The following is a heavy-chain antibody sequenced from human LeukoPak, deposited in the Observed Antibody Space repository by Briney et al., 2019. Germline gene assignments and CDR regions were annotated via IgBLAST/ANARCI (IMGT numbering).Heavy chain of an antibody. D-gene: IGHD1-26*01. Sequence: SETLSLTSTVSGGSISSSSYYWGWVRQPPGKGLEWIGSFYYPGSTYYNPSLKSRLSISVDTSNNQFSLKLNSVTAADTAVYYCAISTGSSDFVYWGQGTLVTVSS. CDR1: GGSISSSSYY. CDR3: AISTGSSDFVY. V-gene: IGHV4-39*07. CDR2: FYYPGST. J-gene: IGHJ4*02.